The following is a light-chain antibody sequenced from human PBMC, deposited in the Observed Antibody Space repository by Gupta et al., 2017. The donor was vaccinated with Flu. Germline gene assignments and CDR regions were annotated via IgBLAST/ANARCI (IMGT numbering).Light chain of an antibody. CDR1: SGSIASNY. CDR3: QSYDTSLWV. V-gene: IGLV6-57*01. J-gene: IGLJ3*02. Sequence: NFMLTQPHSVSESPGKTVTTSCTRSSGSIASNYVLWYQQRPGSSPTIVVYEDNHRPSGVPDRFSGSIDSSSTSASLTISGLNTEDEADYYCQSYDTSLWVFGGGTKLTVL. CDR2: EDN.